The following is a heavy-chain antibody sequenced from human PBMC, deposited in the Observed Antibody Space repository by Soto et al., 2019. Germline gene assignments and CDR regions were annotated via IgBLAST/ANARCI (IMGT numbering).Heavy chain of an antibody. D-gene: IGHD3-3*01. Sequence: EVQLLESGGGLVQPGGSLRLSCAASGFTFSSYAMSWVRQAPGKGLEWVSAISGSGGSTYYADSVKGRFTISRDNSNNKLYLQMNSLSAEATAVYYCAKVFYDFWSGYYNHPLFDSWGQGTLVTVSS. CDR3: AKVFYDFWSGYYNHPLFDS. CDR2: ISGSGGST. V-gene: IGHV3-23*01. CDR1: GFTFSSYA. J-gene: IGHJ4*02.